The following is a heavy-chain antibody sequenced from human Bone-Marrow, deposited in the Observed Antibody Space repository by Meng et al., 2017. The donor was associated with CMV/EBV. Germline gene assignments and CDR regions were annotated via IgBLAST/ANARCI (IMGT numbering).Heavy chain of an antibody. J-gene: IGHJ5*01. CDR2: LYSGGST. D-gene: IGHD2-15*01. V-gene: IGHV3-53*01. CDR3: ARVNWAAQYKWFDP. CDR1: GFTVSTNY. Sequence: GGSLRLSCSASGFTVSTNYMSWVRQTPGKGLEWVTALYSGGSTSYADSVKGRFTISRDNSKNILYLQIDSLRADDTAVYYCARVNWAAQYKWFDPWGQGTLVTVSS.